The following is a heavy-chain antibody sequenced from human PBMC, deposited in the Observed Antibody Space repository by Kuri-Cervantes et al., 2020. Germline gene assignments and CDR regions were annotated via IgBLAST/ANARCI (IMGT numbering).Heavy chain of an antibody. D-gene: IGHD3-22*01. CDR1: GFTFSSYS. CDR3: ARFTYYYDSSGSRFDY. V-gene: IGHV3-21*01. CDR2: ISSSSSYI. Sequence: GESLKISCAASGFTFSSYSMNWVRQAPGKGLEWVSSISSSSSYIYYADSVKGRFTISGDNAKNSLYLQMNSLRAEDTAVYYCARFTYYYDSSGSRFDYWGQGTLVTVSS. J-gene: IGHJ4*02.